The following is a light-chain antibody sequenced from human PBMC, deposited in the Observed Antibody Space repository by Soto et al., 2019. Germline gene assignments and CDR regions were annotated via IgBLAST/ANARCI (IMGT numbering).Light chain of an antibody. CDR2: DAS. J-gene: IGKJ4*01. CDR3: QQFDNLPLT. V-gene: IGKV1-33*01. CDR1: QDISYY. Sequence: IQMTQSPSSLSASVGDRVTITCQASQDISYYLNWYQQKPGKAPKILIYDASVLEAGVPSRFSGGGSGTHFTLTISSLQAEDVAAYYCQQFDNLPLTFGGGTKVDIK.